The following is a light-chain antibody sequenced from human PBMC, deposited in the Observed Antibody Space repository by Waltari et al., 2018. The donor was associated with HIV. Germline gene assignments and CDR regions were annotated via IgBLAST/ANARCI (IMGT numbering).Light chain of an antibody. V-gene: IGLV3-1*01. CDR3: QAWDSSAAVV. J-gene: IGLJ2*01. Sequence: SYELTQPPSVSVSPGQTASITCSGHKVGDKYAFWYQQKPGQSPVLLIYQDTKRPSGIPERFSGSNSGNTATLTISGTQAMDEADYYCQAWDSSAAVVFGGGTKLTVL. CDR2: QDT. CDR1: KVGDKY.